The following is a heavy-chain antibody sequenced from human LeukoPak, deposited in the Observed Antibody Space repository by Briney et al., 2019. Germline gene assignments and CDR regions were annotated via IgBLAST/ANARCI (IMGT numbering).Heavy chain of an antibody. D-gene: IGHD3-10*01. J-gene: IGHJ5*02. Sequence: PSETLSLTCTVSGGSISTYFWSWIRQPPGKGLEWIGYIYYSGSTNYNPSLKSRVTISVDTSKNQFSLKLSSVTAADTAVYYCARGVSPIWFGEPFLFFDPWGQGTLVTVSS. CDR2: IYYSGST. V-gene: IGHV4-59*01. CDR1: GGSISTYF. CDR3: ARGVSPIWFGEPFLFFDP.